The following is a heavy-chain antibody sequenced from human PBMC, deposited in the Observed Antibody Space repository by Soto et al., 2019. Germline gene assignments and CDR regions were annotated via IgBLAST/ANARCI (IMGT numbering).Heavy chain of an antibody. CDR2: ISAYNGNT. CDR3: ARDADL. J-gene: IGHJ4*02. Sequence: ASVKVSCKASGYNFTSYYMHWVRQAPGQGLEWMGWISAYNGNTNYAQKLQGRVTMTTDKSTSTAYMELSSLRSEDTAVYYCARDADLWGQGTLVTVSS. CDR1: GYNFTSYY. V-gene: IGHV1-18*04.